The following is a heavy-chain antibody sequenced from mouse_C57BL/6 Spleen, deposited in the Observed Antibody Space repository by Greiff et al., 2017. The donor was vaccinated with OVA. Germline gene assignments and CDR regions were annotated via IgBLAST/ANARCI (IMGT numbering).Heavy chain of an antibody. CDR3: ARSALCPLDY. CDR1: GYTFTDYY. CDR2: IYPGSGNT. J-gene: IGHJ2*01. Sequence: QVQLQQSGAELVRPGASVKLSCKASGYTFTDYYINWVKQRPGQGLEWIARIYPGSGNTYYNEKFKGKATLTAEKSSSTAYMQLSSLTSEDSAVYFCARSALCPLDYWGQGTTLTVSS. V-gene: IGHV1-76*01. D-gene: IGHD1-2*01.